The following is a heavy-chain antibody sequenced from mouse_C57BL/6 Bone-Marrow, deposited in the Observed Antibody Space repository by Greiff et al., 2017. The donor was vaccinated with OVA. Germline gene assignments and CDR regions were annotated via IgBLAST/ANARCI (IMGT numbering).Heavy chain of an antibody. V-gene: IGHV14-2*01. J-gene: IGHJ2*01. CDR2: IDPEDGET. Sequence: VQLQQSGAELVKPGASVKLSCTASGFNIKDYYMHWVKQRTEQGLEWIGRIDPEDGETKYAPKFQGKATITADTSSNTAYLQLSSLTSEDTAVYYCARGLITTVVAPYYFDYWGQGTTLTVSS. CDR1: GFNIKDYY. CDR3: ARGLITTVVAPYYFDY. D-gene: IGHD1-1*01.